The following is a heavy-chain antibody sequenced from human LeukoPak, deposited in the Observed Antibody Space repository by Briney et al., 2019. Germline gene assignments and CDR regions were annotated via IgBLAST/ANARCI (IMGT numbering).Heavy chain of an antibody. D-gene: IGHD6-13*01. CDR1: GFTFSSYG. Sequence: GGSLRLSCAASGFTFSSYGMHWVRQAPGKGLEWVAFIRYDGSNKYYADPVKGRFTISRDNSKNTLYLQMNSLRAEDTAVYYCAKDLYSSSWYYFDYWGQGTLVTVSS. CDR2: IRYDGSNK. V-gene: IGHV3-30*02. J-gene: IGHJ4*02. CDR3: AKDLYSSSWYYFDY.